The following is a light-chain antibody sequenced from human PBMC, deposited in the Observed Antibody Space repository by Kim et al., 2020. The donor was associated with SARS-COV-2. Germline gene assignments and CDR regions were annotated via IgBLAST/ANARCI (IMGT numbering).Light chain of an antibody. CDR3: QQRSNWLYT. CDR1: QSVSSY. CDR2: DAS. J-gene: IGKJ2*01. V-gene: IGKV3-11*01. Sequence: EIVLTQSPATLSLSPGERATLSCRASQSVSSYLAWYQQKPGQAPRLLIYDASNRATGIPARFSGSGSGTDFTLTISSLDPEDFAVYYCQQRSNWLYTFGQGTKLDI.